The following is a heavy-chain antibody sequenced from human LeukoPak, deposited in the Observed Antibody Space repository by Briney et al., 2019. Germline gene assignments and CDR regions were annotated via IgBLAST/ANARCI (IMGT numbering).Heavy chain of an antibody. CDR1: GFMFSSYS. Sequence: GGSLRLSCAASGFMFSSYSMNWVRQTPGKGLEWISSITTSSSYTFYADSVRGRFTISRDNARNSLYLQMNSLTAEDTAVYYCARDPYSGAYGDTYYYFMDVWGKGTTATISS. CDR2: ITTSSSYT. V-gene: IGHV3-21*01. J-gene: IGHJ6*03. CDR3: ARDPYSGAYGDTYYYFMDV. D-gene: IGHD1-26*01.